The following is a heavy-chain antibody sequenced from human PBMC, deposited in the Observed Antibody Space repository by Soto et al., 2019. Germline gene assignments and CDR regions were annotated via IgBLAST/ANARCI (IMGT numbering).Heavy chain of an antibody. J-gene: IGHJ5*02. CDR3: ARPAIEESRLKWYNWLDP. CDR1: GYNFTNYW. Sequence: EVQLVQSGTEVKKPGESLKISCKGSGYNFTNYWIGWVRQMSGKGLEWMGIIYPATSDTRYSPSFQGHVTISADKSVGAAYLQWGSLKASDTAMYYCARPAIEESRLKWYNWLDPWGQGTLVTVSS. V-gene: IGHV5-51*03. CDR2: IYPATSDT. D-gene: IGHD2-15*01.